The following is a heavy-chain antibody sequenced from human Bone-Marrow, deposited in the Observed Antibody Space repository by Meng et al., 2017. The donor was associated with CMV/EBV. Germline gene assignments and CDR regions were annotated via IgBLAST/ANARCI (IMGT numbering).Heavy chain of an antibody. CDR3: ARDKGTALYFHYGMDV. D-gene: IGHD2-8*01. Sequence: GGSLRLSCAASGFTFSSYWMHWVRQAPGKGLVWVSRINSDGSSTSYADSVKGRFTISRDNAKNTLYLQMNSLRAEDTAVYYCARDKGTALYFHYGMDVWGQGTTVTVSS. CDR2: INSDGSST. J-gene: IGHJ6*02. V-gene: IGHV3-74*01. CDR1: GFTFSSYW.